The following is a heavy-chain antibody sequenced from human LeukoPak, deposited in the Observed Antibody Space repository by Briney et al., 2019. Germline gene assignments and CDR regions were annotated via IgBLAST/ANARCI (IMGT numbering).Heavy chain of an antibody. Sequence: GGSLRLSCAASGFTFSSYWMHWVRQAPGKGLVWVSRINTDGSSTSYADSVEGRFTISRDNSKNTLYLQMNSLRAEDTAVYYCAKGSPMIVVVMGPTLDYWGQGTLVTVSS. CDR2: INTDGSST. CDR1: GFTFSSYW. J-gene: IGHJ4*02. V-gene: IGHV3-74*01. D-gene: IGHD3-22*01. CDR3: AKGSPMIVVVMGPTLDY.